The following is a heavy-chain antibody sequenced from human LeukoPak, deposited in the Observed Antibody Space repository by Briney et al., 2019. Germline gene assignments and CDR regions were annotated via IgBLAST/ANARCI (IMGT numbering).Heavy chain of an antibody. V-gene: IGHV3-7*03. Sequence: GGSLRLSCAASGFTFSKYWMTWVRHAPGKGLEWVANIKQDGSEKYYVDSVKGRFTISRDNAKSSLSLQMNSLRAEDTAVYYCASGLEYWGRGTLVSVSS. J-gene: IGHJ4*02. CDR2: IKQDGSEK. D-gene: IGHD6-6*01. CDR1: GFTFSKYW. CDR3: ASGLEY.